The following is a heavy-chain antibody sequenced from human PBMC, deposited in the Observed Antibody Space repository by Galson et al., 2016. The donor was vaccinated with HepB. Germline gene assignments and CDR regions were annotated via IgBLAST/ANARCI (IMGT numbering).Heavy chain of an antibody. D-gene: IGHD3-9*01. CDR1: GFTFSSYT. Sequence: SLRLSCAASGFTFSSYTMNWVRQAPGKGLEWVSYISSSGTTIYYADPVKGRFTISRDNAKNSLYLQMNSLRAEDTAVYYCAREPVRLDDLLTGPPKNPDYWGQGTLVTVSS. J-gene: IGHJ4*02. V-gene: IGHV3-48*03. CDR2: ISSSGTTI. CDR3: AREPVRLDDLLTGPPKNPDY.